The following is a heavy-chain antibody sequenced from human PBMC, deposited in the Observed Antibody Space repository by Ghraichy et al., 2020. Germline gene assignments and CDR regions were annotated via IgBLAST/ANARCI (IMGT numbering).Heavy chain of an antibody. CDR1: GFTFSNYS. CDR3: ARTKAGTPGLAFDI. Sequence: GGSLRLSCAASGFTFSNYSMNWVRQAPGKGLEWVSSISSSSTYKYYTDSVKGRFTISRDNAENSLYLQMNSLRVEDTAVYYCARTKAGTPGLAFDIWGPGTMVTVSS. D-gene: IGHD1-7*01. J-gene: IGHJ3*02. CDR2: ISSSSTYK. V-gene: IGHV3-21*01.